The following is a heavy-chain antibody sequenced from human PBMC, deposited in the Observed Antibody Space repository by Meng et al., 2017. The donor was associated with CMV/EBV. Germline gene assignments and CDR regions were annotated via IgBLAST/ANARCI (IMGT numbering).Heavy chain of an antibody. Sequence: LSLTCAASGFTFSSYSMNWVRQAPGKGLEWVSYISSSSSTIYYADSVKGRFTISRDNAKNSLYLQMNSLRAEDTAVCYCARDSRLWSNYYYYGMDVWGQGTTVTVSS. CDR2: ISSSSSTI. J-gene: IGHJ6*02. D-gene: IGHD4/OR15-4a*01. CDR1: GFTFSSYS. V-gene: IGHV3-48*04. CDR3: ARDSRLWSNYYYYGMDV.